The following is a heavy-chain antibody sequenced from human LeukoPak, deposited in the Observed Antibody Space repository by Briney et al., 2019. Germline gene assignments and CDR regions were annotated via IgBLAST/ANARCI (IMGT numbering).Heavy chain of an antibody. D-gene: IGHD3-22*01. CDR3: ARAAPSYYDISGYYWI. J-gene: IGHJ4*02. Sequence: GGSLRLSCAASGFTFSSYEMNWVRQAPGKGLEWVSYISSSGRTIYYADSVKGRFTSSRDNAKNSLYLQMNSLRAEDTAVYYCARAAPSYYDISGYYWIWGQGTLVTVSS. CDR2: ISSSGRTI. V-gene: IGHV3-48*03. CDR1: GFTFSSYE.